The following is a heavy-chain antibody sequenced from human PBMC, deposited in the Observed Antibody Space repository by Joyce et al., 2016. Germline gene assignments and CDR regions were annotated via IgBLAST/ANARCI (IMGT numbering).Heavy chain of an antibody. J-gene: IGHJ4*02. V-gene: IGHV3-53*01. CDR2: TYASGSA. Sequence: EVQLVESGGGLIHPGGSLTLSCAPSGFTVTNSYMSWVRQAPGKGLEWVSVTYASGSAFYADSVNGRFTISRDNSKNTLYLQMNSLRAEDAAVYYCTGGKNTMIRGVIDYWGQGTRITVSS. CDR3: TGGKNTMIRGVIDY. D-gene: IGHD3-10*01. CDR1: GFTVTNSY.